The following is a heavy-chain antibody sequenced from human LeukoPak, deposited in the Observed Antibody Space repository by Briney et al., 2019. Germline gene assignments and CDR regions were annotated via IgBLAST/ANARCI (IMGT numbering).Heavy chain of an antibody. CDR3: VHLYYYDTSGSKQIDY. D-gene: IGHD3-22*01. CDR1: GFSLSTSGVG. V-gene: IGHV2-5*02. J-gene: IGHJ4*02. Sequence: RESGPTLVNPTQTLTLICTFSGFSLSTSGVGVGWIRQPPGKALEWLALIYWDDDKRYSPSLKSRLTITKDTSKNEAVLTMTNMDPVDTATYYCVHLYYYDTSGSKQIDYWGQGTLVTVSS. CDR2: IYWDDDK.